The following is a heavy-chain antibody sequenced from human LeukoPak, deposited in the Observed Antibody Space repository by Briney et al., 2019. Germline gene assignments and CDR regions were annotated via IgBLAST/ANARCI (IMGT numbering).Heavy chain of an antibody. CDR2: ISGSGGST. J-gene: IGHJ4*02. D-gene: IGHD3-9*01. CDR1: GFTFSSYA. CDR3: AKVLMPNLRYFDWLSDPLYYFDY. V-gene: IGHV3-23*01. Sequence: PGGSLRLSCAASGFTFSSYAMSWVRQAPGKGLEWVSAISGSGGSTYYADSVKGRFTISRDNSKNTLYLQMNSLRAEDTAVYYCAKVLMPNLRYFDWLSDPLYYFDYWGQGTLVTVSS.